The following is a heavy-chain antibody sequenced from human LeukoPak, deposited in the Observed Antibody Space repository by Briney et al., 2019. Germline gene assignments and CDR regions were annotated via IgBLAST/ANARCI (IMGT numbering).Heavy chain of an antibody. CDR3: ARVGMQLWSSFDY. J-gene: IGHJ4*02. CDR2: ISSSSTI. D-gene: IGHD5-18*01. Sequence: GSLRLSCAASGFTFSSYSMNWARQAPGKGLEWVSYISSSSTIYYADSVKGRFTITTDNAKNSLYLQMNSLRADDTAVYYCARVGMQLWSSFDYWRQGTQVAVSS. V-gene: IGHV3-48*01. CDR1: GFTFSSYS.